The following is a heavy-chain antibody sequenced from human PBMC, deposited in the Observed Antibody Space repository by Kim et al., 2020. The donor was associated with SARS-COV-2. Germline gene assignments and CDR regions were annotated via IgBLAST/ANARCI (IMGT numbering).Heavy chain of an antibody. J-gene: IGHJ6*02. V-gene: IGHV4-30-4*01. Sequence: SETLSLTCTVSGGSISSGEYYWSWIRQPPGKGLEWIAYIYYSGSTSYSPSLKSRATISIDTSKKQFSLKLSSVTAADTAVYYWARDGTTYGMDVWGQGTTVTVSS. CDR1: GGSISSGEYY. D-gene: IGHD1-7*01. CDR2: IYYSGST. CDR3: ARDGTTYGMDV.